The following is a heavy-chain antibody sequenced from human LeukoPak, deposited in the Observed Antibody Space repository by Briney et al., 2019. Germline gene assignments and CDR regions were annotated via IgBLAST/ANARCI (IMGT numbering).Heavy chain of an antibody. CDR1: GYTFTSYG. J-gene: IGHJ6*02. CDR2: ISAYNGNT. V-gene: IGHV1-18*01. Sequence: ASVKVSCKASGYTFTSYGISWVRQAPGQGLEWMGWISAYNGNTNYAQKLQGRVTITADESTSTAYMELSSLRSEDTAVYYCARAVVVVPGNYYYYGMDVWGQGTTVTVSS. CDR3: ARAVVVVPGNYYYYGMDV. D-gene: IGHD2-2*01.